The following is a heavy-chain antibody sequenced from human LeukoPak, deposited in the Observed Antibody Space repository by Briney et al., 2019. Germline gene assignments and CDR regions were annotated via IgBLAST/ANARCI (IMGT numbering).Heavy chain of an antibody. CDR2: INHSGST. Sequence: SETLSLTCAVYGGSFSGYYWSWIRQPPGEGLEWIGEINHSGSTNYNPSLKSRVTISVDTSKNQFSLKLSSVTAADTAVYYCARGGSVVVPAPYPGLDYWGQGTLVTVSS. CDR3: ARGGSVVVPAPYPGLDY. J-gene: IGHJ4*02. CDR1: GGSFSGYY. V-gene: IGHV4-34*01. D-gene: IGHD2-2*01.